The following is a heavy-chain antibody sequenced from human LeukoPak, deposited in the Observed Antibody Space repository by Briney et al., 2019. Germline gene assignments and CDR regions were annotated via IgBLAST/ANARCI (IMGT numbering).Heavy chain of an antibody. CDR3: AGRRVLDASFDY. CDR1: GYPDSGNY. Sequence: GGSLTLSCAASGYPDSGNYMMCLRQAPGKGLEWVSVIYSSDNTYYIASVKGRFTISRDNSKNTLYLQMNSLRAEDTAVYYCAGRRVLDASFDYWGQGTLVTVSS. J-gene: IGHJ4*02. V-gene: IGHV3-66*02. CDR2: IYSSDNT. D-gene: IGHD3-16*01.